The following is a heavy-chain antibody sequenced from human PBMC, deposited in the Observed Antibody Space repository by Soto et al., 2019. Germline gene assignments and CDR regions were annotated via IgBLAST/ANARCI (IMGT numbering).Heavy chain of an antibody. CDR1: VFPFSSYA. CDR3: AKRRGAGGHFDY. Sequence: GGSLSLSCAASVFPFSSYAMGWVRQGPGKGLEWVAVVSIGGSTHYADSVRGRFTISRDNSKNTLSLQMNSLTAEDTAVYFCAKRRGAGGHFDYWGQGALVTVSS. D-gene: IGHD2-15*01. J-gene: IGHJ4*02. CDR2: VSIGGST. V-gene: IGHV3-23*01.